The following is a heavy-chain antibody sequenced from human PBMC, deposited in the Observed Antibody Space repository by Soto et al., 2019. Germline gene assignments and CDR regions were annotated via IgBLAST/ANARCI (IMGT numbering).Heavy chain of an antibody. CDR3: ATGGYSGYDWGGFDY. D-gene: IGHD5-12*01. Sequence: QVQLVQSGAEVKKPGASVKVSCKVSGYTLTELSMHWVRQAPGKGLEWMGGFDPEDGETIYAQKFQGRVTMTEDTSTDTAYMALSSLRSGETAVYYCATGGYSGYDWGGFDYWGQGTLVTVSS. CDR1: GYTLTELS. J-gene: IGHJ4*02. V-gene: IGHV1-24*01. CDR2: FDPEDGET.